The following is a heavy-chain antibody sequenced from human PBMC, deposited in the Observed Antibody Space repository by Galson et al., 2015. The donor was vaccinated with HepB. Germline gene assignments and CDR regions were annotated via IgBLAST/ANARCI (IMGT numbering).Heavy chain of an antibody. CDR3: ARDGLLLRYLATIGGANWFDP. V-gene: IGHV1-3*01. Sequence: SVKVSCKASGYTFTSYAMHWVRQAPGQRLEWMGWINAGNGNTKYSQKFQGRVTMTTDTSTSTAYMELRSLRSDDTAVYYCARDGLLLRYLATIGGANWFDPWGQGTLVTVSS. J-gene: IGHJ5*02. D-gene: IGHD3-9*01. CDR1: GYTFTSYA. CDR2: INAGNGNT.